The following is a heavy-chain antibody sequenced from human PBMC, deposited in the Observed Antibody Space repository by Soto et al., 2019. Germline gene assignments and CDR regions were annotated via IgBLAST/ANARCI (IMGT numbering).Heavy chain of an antibody. V-gene: IGHV3-23*01. D-gene: IGHD2-8*01. CDR1: GFTFKYYA. J-gene: IGHJ1*01. CDR2: ISGSGDKT. CDR3: ARESKWYGGHCFQD. Sequence: EVQLLQSGGGLAQPGTSLRLSCAASGFTFKYYAMTWVRQAPGKGLEWVSTISGSGDKTDYADSVKGRFRVSRDNYKDTLYLQMDSRRADDTALYYCARESKWYGGHCFQDWGQGTLVTVSS.